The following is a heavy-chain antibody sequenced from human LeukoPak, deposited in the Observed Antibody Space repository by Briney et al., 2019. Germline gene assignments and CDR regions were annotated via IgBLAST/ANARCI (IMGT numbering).Heavy chain of an antibody. CDR1: GGSISSSSYY. D-gene: IGHD1/OR15-1a*01. Sequence: SETLSLTCTVSGGSISSSSYYWGWVRQPPGKGLEWIVSIYYSGSTYYNPSLKSRVTISVDTSKNQCSLKLSSVTAADTAVYYCARTTIHNWNTLQVNYYYYMDVWGKGTTVTVSS. CDR2: IYYSGST. J-gene: IGHJ6*03. V-gene: IGHV4-39*01. CDR3: ARTTIHNWNTLQVNYYYYMDV.